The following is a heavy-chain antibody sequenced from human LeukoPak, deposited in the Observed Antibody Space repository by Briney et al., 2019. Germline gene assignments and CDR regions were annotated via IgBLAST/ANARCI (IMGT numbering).Heavy chain of an antibody. Sequence: SETLSLTCTVSGGSISSSSYYWGWIRQPPGKGLEWIGEINHSGSTNYNPSLKSRVTISVDTSKNQFSLKLSSVTAADTAVYYCANSGSYYNYYYGMDVWGQGTTVTVSS. CDR2: INHSGST. V-gene: IGHV4-39*07. CDR3: ANSGSYYNYYYGMDV. D-gene: IGHD1-26*01. J-gene: IGHJ6*02. CDR1: GGSISSSSYY.